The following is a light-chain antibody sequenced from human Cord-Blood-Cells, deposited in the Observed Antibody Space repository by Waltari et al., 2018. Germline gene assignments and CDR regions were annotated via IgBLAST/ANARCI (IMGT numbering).Light chain of an antibody. CDR2: AAS. CDR1: QSISSY. V-gene: IGKV1-39*01. CDR3: QQSYSTPFT. J-gene: IGKJ3*01. Sequence: DIQMTQSPSSLSASVGDRVTITCQAIQSISSYLNWYLQKPGKAPKLLIYAASSLQSWVPSMFSGSGSGTDFTLTISSLQPEDFATYYCQQSYSTPFTFGPGTKVDI.